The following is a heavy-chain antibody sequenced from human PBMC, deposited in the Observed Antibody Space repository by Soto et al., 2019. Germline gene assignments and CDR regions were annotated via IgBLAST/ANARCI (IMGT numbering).Heavy chain of an antibody. CDR3: AKDRIVVVPAAEYYYYMDV. CDR2: ISGSGGST. CDR1: GFTFSSYS. J-gene: IGHJ6*03. V-gene: IGHV3-23*01. Sequence: PGGSLRLSCAASGFTFSSYSMNWVRQAPGKGLEWVSAISGSGGSTYYADSVKGRFTISRDNSKNTLYLQMNSLRAEDTAVYYCAKDRIVVVPAAEYYYYMDVWGKGTTVTVSS. D-gene: IGHD2-2*01.